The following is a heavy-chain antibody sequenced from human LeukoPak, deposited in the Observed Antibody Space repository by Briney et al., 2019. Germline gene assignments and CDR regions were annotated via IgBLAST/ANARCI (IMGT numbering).Heavy chain of an antibody. Sequence: PGGSLRLSCAASGFTFCTYRMNWVRQAPGKGLEWVSAISGSGGSPYYTDSVKGRFTISRDNSKNTLYLQMNSLRADDTAVYYCAKGSRGSYYGSYYDYWGQGTLVAVSS. D-gene: IGHD1-26*01. V-gene: IGHV3-23*01. CDR2: ISGSGGSP. J-gene: IGHJ4*02. CDR3: AKGSRGSYYGSYYDY. CDR1: GFTFCTYR.